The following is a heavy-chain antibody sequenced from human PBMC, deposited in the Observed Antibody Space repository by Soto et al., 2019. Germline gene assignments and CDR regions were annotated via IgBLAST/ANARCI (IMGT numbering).Heavy chain of an antibody. CDR1: GGSISSGGYA. J-gene: IGHJ4*02. CDR3: ASRHSSPYLDY. CDR2: IYYSGST. D-gene: IGHD6-13*01. V-gene: IGHV4-30-2*05. Sequence: SETLSLTCAVSGGSISSGGYAWSWIRQPPGKGLEWIGSIYYSGSTYYNPSLKSRVTISVDTSKNQFPLKLNSAPAADTAVYYCASRHSSPYLDYCGQGTLVSVSS.